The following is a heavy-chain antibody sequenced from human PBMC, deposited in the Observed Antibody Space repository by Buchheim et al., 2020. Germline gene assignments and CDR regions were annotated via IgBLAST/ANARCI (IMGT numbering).Heavy chain of an antibody. V-gene: IGHV3-72*01. CDR3: ARDHRGSYLN. D-gene: IGHD3-16*02. J-gene: IGHJ4*02. CDR1: GFIFSDYD. Sequence: EVQLVESGGGLVQPGGSLRLSCAASGFIFSDYDMDWVRQAPGKGLEWVGRSSSSTAEYAASVKGRFTISRDDSRNSLSLEMNSLITEDTAVYYCARDHRGSYLNWGQGSL. CDR2: SSSSTA.